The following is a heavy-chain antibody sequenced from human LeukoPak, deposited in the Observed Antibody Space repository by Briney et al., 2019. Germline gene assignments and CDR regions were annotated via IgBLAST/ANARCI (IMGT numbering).Heavy chain of an antibody. J-gene: IGHJ4*02. D-gene: IGHD3-22*01. Sequence: GGSLRLSCAASGLTFSSYEMNWVRQPPGPGLEWVSYISSIGSTIYYAASVKGRFTISRDNAKNSLYLQMNSMRAEDTAVYYCARDRNYYDSSGLFTPSSVWFNYWGQGTLVTASS. V-gene: IGHV3-48*03. CDR2: ISSIGSTI. CDR1: GLTFSSYE. CDR3: ARDRNYYDSSGLFTPSSVWFNY.